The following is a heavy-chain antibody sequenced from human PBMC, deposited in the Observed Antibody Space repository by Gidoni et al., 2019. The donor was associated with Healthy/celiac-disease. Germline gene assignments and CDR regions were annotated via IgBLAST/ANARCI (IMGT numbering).Heavy chain of an antibody. D-gene: IGHD6-13*01. V-gene: IGHV3-23*01. CDR2: ISGSGGST. Sequence: EVQLLESGGGLVQPGGSLRLSCAASGFTFSIYAMSWVRQAPGKGLGWVSAISGSGGSTYYADSVKGRFTISRDNSKNTLYLQINSLRAEDTAVYYCATTSYSSSWYSFQHWGQGTLVTVSS. CDR3: ATTSYSSSWYSFQH. J-gene: IGHJ1*01. CDR1: GFTFSIYA.